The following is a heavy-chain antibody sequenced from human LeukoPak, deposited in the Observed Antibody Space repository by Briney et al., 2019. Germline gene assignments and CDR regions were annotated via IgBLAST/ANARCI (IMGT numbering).Heavy chain of an antibody. V-gene: IGHV4-38-2*01. CDR1: GYSISSGYY. D-gene: IGHD6-13*01. CDR3: ARRKVAAEIDY. J-gene: IGHJ4*02. CDR2: IYHRGNT. Sequence: PSETLSLTCAVSGYSISSGYYWGGIRQPPGKGLEWIGSIYHRGNTYYSPPLKSRVTLFVDTSKNQFSLKLTSVTAADTAIYYCARRKVAAEIDYWGQGTLVTVSS.